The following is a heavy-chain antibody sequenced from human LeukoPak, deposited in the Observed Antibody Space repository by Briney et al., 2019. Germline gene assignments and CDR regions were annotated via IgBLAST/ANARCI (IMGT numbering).Heavy chain of an antibody. Sequence: SQTLSLTCTVSGGSISSGGYYWSWIRQHPGKGLEWIGYIYYSGSTYYNPSLKSRVTISVDTSKNQFSLKLRFATAADTAVYYCAILPATDTYYYDNSGYYRPGVHWGQGTLVTVSS. CDR3: AILPATDTYYYDNSGYYRPGVH. CDR2: IYYSGST. D-gene: IGHD3-22*01. V-gene: IGHV4-31*03. J-gene: IGHJ4*02. CDR1: GGSISSGGYY.